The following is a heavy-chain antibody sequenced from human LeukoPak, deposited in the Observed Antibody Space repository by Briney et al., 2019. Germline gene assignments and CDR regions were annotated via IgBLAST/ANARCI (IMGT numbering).Heavy chain of an antibody. CDR1: GGSISSSYYY. Sequence: PSETLSLTCTVSGGSISSSYYYWGWIRQPPGKGLEWIGSIYYSGSTYYNPSLKSRVTISVDTSKNQFSLKLSSVTAADTAVYYCARVGGSWYSNYYYYMDVWGKGTTVTISS. CDR2: IYYSGST. V-gene: IGHV4-39*07. J-gene: IGHJ6*03. D-gene: IGHD6-13*01. CDR3: ARVGGSWYSNYYYYMDV.